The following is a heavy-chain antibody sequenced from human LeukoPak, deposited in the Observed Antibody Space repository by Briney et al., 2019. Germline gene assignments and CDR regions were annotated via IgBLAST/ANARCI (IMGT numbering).Heavy chain of an antibody. J-gene: IGHJ2*01. CDR2: INPNSGGT. V-gene: IGHV1-2*02. D-gene: IGHD5-24*01. CDR3: ARDRRDGYNYWYSDL. CDR1: GYTFTGYY. Sequence: ASVKVSCKASGYTFTGYYMHWVRQAPGQGLEWMGWINPNSGGTNYAQKFQGRVTMTRDTSISTAYMELSRLRSDDTAVYYCARDRRDGYNYWYSDLWSRGTLVTVSS.